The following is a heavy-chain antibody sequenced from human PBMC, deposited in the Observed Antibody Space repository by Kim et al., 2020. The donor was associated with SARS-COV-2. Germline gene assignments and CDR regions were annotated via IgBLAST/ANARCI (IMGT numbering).Heavy chain of an antibody. V-gene: IGHV3-21*01. Sequence: YYADSVKGRFTIARDNDKNSLYLQMNSLRAEDTAVYYCARGAPAASFDSWGQGTLVTVSS. D-gene: IGHD2-2*01. CDR3: ARGAPAASFDS. J-gene: IGHJ4*02.